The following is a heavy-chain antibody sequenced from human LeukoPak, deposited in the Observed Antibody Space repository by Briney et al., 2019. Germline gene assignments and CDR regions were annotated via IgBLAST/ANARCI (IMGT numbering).Heavy chain of an antibody. D-gene: IGHD2-15*01. CDR3: ARDERYCSGGSCSDYGDYGGYFDY. CDR2: INAGNGNT. J-gene: IGHJ4*02. CDR1: GYTFTSYA. V-gene: IGHV1-3*03. Sequence: ASVKVSCKASGYTFTSYAMHWVRQAPGQRLEWMGWINAGNGNTKYSQEFQGRVTITRDTSASTAYMELSSLRSEDMAAYYCARDERYCSGGSCSDYGDYGGYFDYWGQGTLVTVSS.